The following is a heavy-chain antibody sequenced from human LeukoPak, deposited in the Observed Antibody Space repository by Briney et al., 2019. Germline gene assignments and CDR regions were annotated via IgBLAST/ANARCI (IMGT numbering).Heavy chain of an antibody. D-gene: IGHD1-26*01. CDR1: GFTFNTYT. CDR3: AKDRSIGTYYTFDS. CDR2: ISGSGAVA. V-gene: IGHV3-23*01. Sequence: GGSLRLSCAASGFTFNTYTMYWVRQAPGKGLEWVSGISGSGAVAYYADSMKGRFTISRDNSKNTLYLQMSGLRAEDTAVYYCAKDRSIGTYYTFDSWGQGSLVTVSS. J-gene: IGHJ4*02.